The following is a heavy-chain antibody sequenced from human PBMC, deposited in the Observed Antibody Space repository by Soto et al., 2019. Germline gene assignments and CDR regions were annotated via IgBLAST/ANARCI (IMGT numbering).Heavy chain of an antibody. V-gene: IGHV4-34*01. Sequence: PSETLSLTCAVYGGSFSGYYWSWIRQPPGKGLEWIGEINHSGSTNYNPSLKCRVTISVDTSKNRFSLKLSSVTAADTAVYYCARLARITIFGVVLGRYYFDYWGQGTLVTVSS. D-gene: IGHD3-3*01. CDR3: ARLARITIFGVVLGRYYFDY. CDR1: GGSFSGYY. J-gene: IGHJ4*02. CDR2: INHSGST.